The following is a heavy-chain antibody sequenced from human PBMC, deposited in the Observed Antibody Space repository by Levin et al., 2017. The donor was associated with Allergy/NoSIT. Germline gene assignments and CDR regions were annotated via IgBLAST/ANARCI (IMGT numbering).Heavy chain of an antibody. V-gene: IGHV1-69*13. CDR3: ARDAGPDSSSWFDY. CDR1: GGTFSSYA. CDR2: IIPIFGTA. J-gene: IGHJ4*02. Sequence: GASVKVSCKASGGTFSSYAISWVRQAPGQGLEWMGGIIPIFGTANYAQKFQGRVTITADESTSTAYMELSSLRSEDTAVYYCARDAGPDSSSWFDYWGQGTLVTVSS. D-gene: IGHD6-13*01.